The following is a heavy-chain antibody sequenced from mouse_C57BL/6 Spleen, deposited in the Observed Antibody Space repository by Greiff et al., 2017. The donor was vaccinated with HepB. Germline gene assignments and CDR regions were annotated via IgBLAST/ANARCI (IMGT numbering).Heavy chain of an antibody. CDR2: IWSGGST. CDR1: GFSLTSYG. V-gene: IGHV2-2*01. Sequence: QVQLKESGPGLVQPSQSLSITCTVSGFSLTSYGVHWVRQSPGKGLEWLGVIWSGGSTDYNAAFISRLSISKDNSKSQVFFKMNSLQADDTAIYYCARGGGATLYYAMDYWGQGTSVTVSS. CDR3: ARGGGATLYYAMDY. D-gene: IGHD3-1*01. J-gene: IGHJ4*01.